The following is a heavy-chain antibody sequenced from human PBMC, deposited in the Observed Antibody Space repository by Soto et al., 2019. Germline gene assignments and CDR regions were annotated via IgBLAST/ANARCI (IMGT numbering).Heavy chain of an antibody. CDR1: GGTFSSYT. D-gene: IGHD3-9*01. Sequence: VKVSCKASGGTFSSYTISWVRQAPGQGLEWMGRIIPILGIANYAQKFQGRVTITADKSTSTAYMELSSLRSEDTAVYYCATATYYDILTGLTRDYWGQGTLVTVSS. CDR2: IIPILGIA. CDR3: ATATYYDILTGLTRDY. V-gene: IGHV1-69*02. J-gene: IGHJ4*02.